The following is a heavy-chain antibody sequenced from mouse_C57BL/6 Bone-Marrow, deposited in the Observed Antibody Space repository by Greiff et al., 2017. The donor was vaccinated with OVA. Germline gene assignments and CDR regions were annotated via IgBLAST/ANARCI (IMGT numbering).Heavy chain of an antibody. CDR2: INPNNGGT. J-gene: IGHJ3*01. CDR3: ARDCYEGFAY. D-gene: IGHD2-12*01. CDR1: GYTFTDYN. V-gene: IGHV1-22*01. Sequence: VQLKESGPELVKPGASVKMSCKASGYTFTDYNMHWVKQSHGKSLEWIGYINPNNGGTSYNQKFKGKATLTVNKSSSTTYMELRSLTSEDSAVYYCARDCYEGFAYWGQGTLVTVSA.